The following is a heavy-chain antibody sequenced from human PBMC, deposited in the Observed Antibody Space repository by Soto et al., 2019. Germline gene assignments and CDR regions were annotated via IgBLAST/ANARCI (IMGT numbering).Heavy chain of an antibody. V-gene: IGHV1-69*06. CDR1: GGTFSSYA. Sequence: SVKVSCKASGGTFSSYAISWVRQAPGQGLEWMGGIIPIFGTANYAQKFQGRVTITADKSTSTAYMELSSLRSEDTAVYYCARASSRDGYNFGFDYWGQGTMVTVYS. CDR2: IIPIFGTA. J-gene: IGHJ4*02. D-gene: IGHD5-12*01. CDR3: ARASSRDGYNFGFDY.